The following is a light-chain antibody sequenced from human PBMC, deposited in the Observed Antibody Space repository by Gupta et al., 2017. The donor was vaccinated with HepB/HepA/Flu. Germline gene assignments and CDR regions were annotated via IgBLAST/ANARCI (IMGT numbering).Light chain of an antibody. CDR3: QQYYERPRT. CDR2: SAS. V-gene: IGKV3-15*01. J-gene: IGKJ1*01. CDR1: QSVSSS. Sequence: IVMTQSHATLSVSPGERVTLSCRASQSVSSSLAWYQQKPGQAPRFLIYSASTRATSIPARFSGSGSGTEFTLTISSLQSEDFAVYYCQQYYERPRTFGQGTKVEIK.